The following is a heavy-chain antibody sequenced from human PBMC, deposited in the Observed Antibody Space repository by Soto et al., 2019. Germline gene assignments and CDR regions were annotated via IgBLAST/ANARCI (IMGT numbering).Heavy chain of an antibody. CDR3: AKGGWLEY. Sequence: GGSLRLSCEASGFTFSSNDMSWVRQTPGKGLEWVSTISVSDGSTWYADSVKGRFTVSRDDSKNTLYFQMKSLRAEDTAVYYCAKGGWLEYWGQGTLVTVSS. CDR1: GFTFSSND. J-gene: IGHJ4*02. CDR2: ISVSDGST. V-gene: IGHV3-23*01. D-gene: IGHD2-15*01.